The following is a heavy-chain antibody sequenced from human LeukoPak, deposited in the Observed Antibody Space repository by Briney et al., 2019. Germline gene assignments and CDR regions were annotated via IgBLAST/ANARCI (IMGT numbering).Heavy chain of an antibody. CDR3: AKGYSSSWYDPFDY. CDR1: GFTFSSHA. Sequence: GGSLRLSCAASGFTFSSHAMSWVRQAPGKGLGWVSGISGSGGSTYYADSVKGRFTISRDNSKKTLYLQMNSLRAEDTAIYYCAKGYSSSWYDPFDYWGQGTLVTVSS. CDR2: ISGSGGST. J-gene: IGHJ4*02. D-gene: IGHD6-13*01. V-gene: IGHV3-23*01.